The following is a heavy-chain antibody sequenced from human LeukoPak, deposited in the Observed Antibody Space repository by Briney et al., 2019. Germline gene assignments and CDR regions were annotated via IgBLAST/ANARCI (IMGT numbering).Heavy chain of an antibody. V-gene: IGHV1-69*05. CDR3: ARDQDYYDSSGYLGAFDI. Sequence: ASVKVSCKASGRTFTSYAISWVRQAPGQGLEWMGGIIPIFGTANYAQKFQGRVTITTDESTSTAYMELSSLRSEDTAVYYCARDQDYYDSSGYLGAFDIWGQGTMVTVSS. D-gene: IGHD3-22*01. J-gene: IGHJ3*02. CDR1: GRTFTSYA. CDR2: IIPIFGTA.